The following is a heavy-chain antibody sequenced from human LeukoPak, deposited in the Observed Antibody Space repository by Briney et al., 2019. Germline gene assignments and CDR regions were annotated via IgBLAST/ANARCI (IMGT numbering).Heavy chain of an antibody. J-gene: IGHJ4*02. V-gene: IGHV1-46*01. Sequence: ASVEVSCKAFGYTFTTYYIHWVRQAPGQGLEWMGIINPSVGTTKSPDKFQGRVTMTRDTSTSTVYMELSGLGSDDTATYYCTRAQSYCTSTSCSADYWGQGTLVTVSS. D-gene: IGHD2-2*01. CDR3: TRAQSYCTSTSCSADY. CDR2: INPSVGTT. CDR1: GYTFTTYY.